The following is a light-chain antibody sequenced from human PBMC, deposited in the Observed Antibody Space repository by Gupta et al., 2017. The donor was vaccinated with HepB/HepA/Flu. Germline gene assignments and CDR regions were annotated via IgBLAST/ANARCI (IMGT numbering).Light chain of an antibody. CDR3: SSYTSSSTDVV. CDR2: DVS. CDR1: SSDVGGHNY. V-gene: IGLV2-14*01. J-gene: IGLJ2*01. Sequence: QSALTHPASVSASPGQSITISCTGTSSDVGGHNYVSWYQQHPGKAPKLMIYDVSNRPSGVSNRFSGCKTGNTAALTISGRQAEDEADYYCSSYTSSSTDVVFGGGTKLTVL.